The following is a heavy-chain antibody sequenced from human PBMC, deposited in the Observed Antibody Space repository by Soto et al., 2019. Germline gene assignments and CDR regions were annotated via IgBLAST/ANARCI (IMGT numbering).Heavy chain of an antibody. CDR1: GFTFSSYA. CDR2: ISGSGGST. CDR3: AIYSSGWYGSLDY. J-gene: IGHJ4*02. Sequence: EVQLLESGGGLVQPGGSLRLSCAASGFTFSSYAMSWVRQAPGKGLEWVSAISGSGGSTYYADSVKGRFTISRDNSKNTLYLQMISLRAEDTAVYYCAIYSSGWYGSLDYWGQGTLVTVSS. V-gene: IGHV3-23*01. D-gene: IGHD6-19*01.